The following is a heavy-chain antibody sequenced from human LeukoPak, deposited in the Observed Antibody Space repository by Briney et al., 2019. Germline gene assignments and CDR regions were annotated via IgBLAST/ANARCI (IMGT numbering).Heavy chain of an antibody. CDR3: ARGFRGIDY. Sequence: GGSLRLSCAASGLPFSSYGMHWVRQAPGKGLEWVSYISSTGNTIYYADSVKGRFTISRDNAKNSLYMQMNSLRAEDTAVYYCARGFRGIDYWGQGTLVTVSS. V-gene: IGHV3-48*04. J-gene: IGHJ4*02. CDR2: ISSTGNTI. D-gene: IGHD3-10*01. CDR1: GLPFSSYG.